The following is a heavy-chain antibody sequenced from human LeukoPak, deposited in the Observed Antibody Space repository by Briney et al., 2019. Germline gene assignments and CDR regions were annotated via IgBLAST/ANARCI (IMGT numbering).Heavy chain of an antibody. CDR3: ARGGRITMVRGVTRFDY. CDR1: GYSISSGYY. D-gene: IGHD3-10*01. CDR2: INHSGST. Sequence: PSETLSLTCTVSGYSISSGYYWGWIRQPPGKGLEWIGEINHSGSTNYNPSLKSRVTISVDTSKNQFSLKLSSVTAADTAVYYCARGGRITMVRGVTRFDYWGQGTLVTVSS. J-gene: IGHJ4*02. V-gene: IGHV4-38-2*02.